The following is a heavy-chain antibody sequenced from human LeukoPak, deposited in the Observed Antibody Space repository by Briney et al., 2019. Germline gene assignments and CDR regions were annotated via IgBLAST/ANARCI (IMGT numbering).Heavy chain of an antibody. CDR3: ARSMGRDGYNSPGY. V-gene: IGHV4-39*01. Sequence: SQTLSLTCTVSGGSISSGDYYWSWIRQPPGKGLEWIGSIYYSGSTYYNPSLKSRVTISVDTSKNQFSLKLSSVTAADTAVYYCARSMGRDGYNSPGYWGQGTLVTVSS. CDR1: GGSISSGDYY. J-gene: IGHJ4*02. D-gene: IGHD5-24*01. CDR2: IYYSGST.